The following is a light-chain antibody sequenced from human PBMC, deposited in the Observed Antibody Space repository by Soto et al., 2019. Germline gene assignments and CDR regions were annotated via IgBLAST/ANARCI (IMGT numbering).Light chain of an antibody. J-gene: IGLJ2*01. V-gene: IGLV2-14*01. CDR1: SSDVGGYNY. Sequence: QSALTQPASVSASPGQSITISCTGTSSDVGGYNYVSWYQQYPGKAPKVLIYEVSNRPSGVSNRFSGSKSGNTASLSISDLQADDEADYYCSSYTSVSIVVIFGGGTKLTVL. CDR2: EVS. CDR3: SSYTSVSIVVI.